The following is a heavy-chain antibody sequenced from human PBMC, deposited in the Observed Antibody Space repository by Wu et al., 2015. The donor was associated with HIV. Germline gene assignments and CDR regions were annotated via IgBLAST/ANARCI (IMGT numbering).Heavy chain of an antibody. CDR2: ISIHNGYT. J-gene: IGHJ4*02. CDR1: GYIFTNYG. CDR3: ARAGYYYDSSGYYYFDY. D-gene: IGHD3-22*01. Sequence: QVQLVQSGTEVKKPGASVKVSCKTSGYIFTNYGITWVRQAPGQGLEWMGWISIHNGYTREGQRVQGRVTMTRDTATNIAYMELRRLRSDDTAVYYCARAGYYYDSSGYYYFDYWGQGTLVTVSS. V-gene: IGHV1-18*01.